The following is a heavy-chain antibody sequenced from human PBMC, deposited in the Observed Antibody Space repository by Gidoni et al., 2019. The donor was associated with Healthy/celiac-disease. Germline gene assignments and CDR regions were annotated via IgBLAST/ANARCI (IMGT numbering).Heavy chain of an antibody. CDR1: GGSFSGYY. CDR2: INHSGST. CDR3: ASRLGSYPDYYFDY. D-gene: IGHD1-26*01. V-gene: IGHV4-34*01. J-gene: IGHJ4*02. Sequence: QVQLQQWGAGLLKPSETLSLTCAVYGGSFSGYYWSWIRQPPGKGLEWIGEINHSGSTNYNQSLKSRVTISVDTSKNQFSLKLSSVTAADTAVYYCASRLGSYPDYYFDYWGQGTLVTVSS.